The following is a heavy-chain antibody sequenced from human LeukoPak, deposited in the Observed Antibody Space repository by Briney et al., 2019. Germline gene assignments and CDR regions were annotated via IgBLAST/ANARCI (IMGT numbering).Heavy chain of an antibody. Sequence: GGSLRLSCAASGLSFGDNDMNWVRQAPGKGLEWVSVIHSGGNAYYADSVRGRFTISRDSSKNTLYLQMNTLGVEDTAVYYCARALVGATIGYFDFWGQGTLVTVSS. CDR2: IHSGGNA. CDR3: ARALVGATIGYFDF. CDR1: GLSFGDND. V-gene: IGHV3-53*01. D-gene: IGHD1-26*01. J-gene: IGHJ4*02.